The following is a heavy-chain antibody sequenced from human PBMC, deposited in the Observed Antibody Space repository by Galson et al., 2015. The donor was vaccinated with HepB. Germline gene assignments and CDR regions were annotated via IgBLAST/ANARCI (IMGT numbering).Heavy chain of an antibody. J-gene: IGHJ4*02. CDR3: VRMVTPEVCCPYYFDH. V-gene: IGHV1-18*04. CDR2: ITIYNGNTDNGNT. CDR1: GYTFTSYG. D-gene: IGHD4-23*01. Sequence: SVKVSCKASGYTFTSYGVSWVRQAPGQGLEWMGWITIYNGNTDNGNTNYAQKVHDRVSMTTDTSTTTAYLELRSLRSDDTAVYYCVRMVTPEVCCPYYFDHWGQGTLVTVSS.